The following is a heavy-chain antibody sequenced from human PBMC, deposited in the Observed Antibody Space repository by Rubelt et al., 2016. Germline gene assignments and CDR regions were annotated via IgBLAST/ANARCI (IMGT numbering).Heavy chain of an antibody. J-gene: IGHJ5*02. Sequence: GGGLVQPGGSLRLSCAASGFTFSNYDMHWVRQAPGKGLEWVAGISYDGSNKYYADSVKGRFTISRDHSKNTLYLQMNSLSAEDTAVYYCARDLSRIAVAGNWFDPWGQGTLVTVSS. CDR1: GFTFSNYD. V-gene: IGHV3-30*19. CDR3: ARDLSRIAVAGNWFDP. CDR2: ISYDGSNK. D-gene: IGHD6-19*01.